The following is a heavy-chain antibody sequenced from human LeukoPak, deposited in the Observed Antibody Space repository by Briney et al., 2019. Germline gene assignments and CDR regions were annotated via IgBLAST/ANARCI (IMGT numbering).Heavy chain of an antibody. Sequence: SETLSLTCTVSGGSISSYYWSWIRQPPGKGLEWIGYIYYSGSTNYNPSLKSRVAISVDTPKNQFSLKLSSVTAADTAVYYCARIAVAGSVDYWGQGTLVTVSS. CDR2: IYYSGST. J-gene: IGHJ4*02. D-gene: IGHD6-19*01. CDR3: ARIAVAGSVDY. CDR1: GGSISSYY. V-gene: IGHV4-59*01.